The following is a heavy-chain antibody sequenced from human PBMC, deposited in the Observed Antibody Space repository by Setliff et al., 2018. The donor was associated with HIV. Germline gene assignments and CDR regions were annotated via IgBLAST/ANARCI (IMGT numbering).Heavy chain of an antibody. V-gene: IGHV4-31*03. CDR1: GGSVNSGGFY. Sequence: PSETLSLTCNISGGSVNSGGFYWSWVRQHPERGLEWIGFIYHSGSAYYNPSLKSRAKITVETSKNQFSLKLTSVTVADTALYFCARDSLRHRDLEWSHNWFDPWGQGTLVTVSS. D-gene: IGHD3-3*01. CDR3: ARDSLRHRDLEWSHNWFDP. J-gene: IGHJ5*02. CDR2: IYHSGSA.